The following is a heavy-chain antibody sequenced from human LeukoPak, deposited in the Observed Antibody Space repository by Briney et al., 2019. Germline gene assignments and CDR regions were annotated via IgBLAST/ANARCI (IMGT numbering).Heavy chain of an antibody. J-gene: IGHJ4*02. CDR1: GYTFTVHY. CDR2: INPNTGVT. CDR3: ARGDHSSSFPDY. D-gene: IGHD6-13*01. V-gene: IGHV1-2*02. Sequence: ASVKVSCTASGYTFTVHYIHWVRQAPGQGPEYMGWINPNTGVTKYAEKFQDRVTMTRDTSIRTAYMELSRLRSDDTAFYYCARGDHSSSFPDYWGQGTLVTVSS.